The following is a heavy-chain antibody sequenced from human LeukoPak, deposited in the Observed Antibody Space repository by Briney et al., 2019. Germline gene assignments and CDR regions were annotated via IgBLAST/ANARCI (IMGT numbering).Heavy chain of an antibody. Sequence: PGGSLRLSCAASGFTFSTYGMHWVRQAPGKGLEWVAVISSDGSDKYYTDSAKGRFTISRDNSQNTLYLQMNSLRPEDTAVYYCARLLYYYDSSIYQRYFDYWGQGTLVTVSS. J-gene: IGHJ4*02. D-gene: IGHD3-22*01. V-gene: IGHV3-30*03. CDR2: ISSDGSDK. CDR3: ARLLYYYDSSIYQRYFDY. CDR1: GFTFSTYG.